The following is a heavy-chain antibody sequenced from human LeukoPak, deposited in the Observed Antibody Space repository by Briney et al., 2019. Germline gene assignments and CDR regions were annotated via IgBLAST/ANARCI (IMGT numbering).Heavy chain of an antibody. CDR3: AKGAAAGLVDWFDP. D-gene: IGHD6-13*01. CDR1: GFTFSSYA. J-gene: IGHJ5*02. Sequence: PGGSLRLSCAASGFTFSSYAMMWVRQAPGKGLEWVSTVTGSAGGTYYADSVKGRFTISRDNPKNTLYLLMNSLRAEDTAVYYCAKGAAAGLVDWFDPWGQGTLVAVSS. CDR2: VTGSAGGT. V-gene: IGHV3-23*01.